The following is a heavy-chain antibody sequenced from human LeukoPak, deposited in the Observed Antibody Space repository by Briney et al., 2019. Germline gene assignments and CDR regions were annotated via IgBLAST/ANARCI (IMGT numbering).Heavy chain of an antibody. CDR2: ISPYNGNT. J-gene: IGHJ4*02. CDR3: ARDSWAYSSGWPFDY. V-gene: IGHV1-18*01. Sequence: ASVKVSCKASGYTFTSYGISWVRQAPGQGLEWMGWISPYNGNTNYAQKLQGRVTMTTDTSTSTAYMELRSLRSDDTAVYYCARDSWAYSSGWPFDYWGQGTLVTVSS. CDR1: GYTFTSYG. D-gene: IGHD6-19*01.